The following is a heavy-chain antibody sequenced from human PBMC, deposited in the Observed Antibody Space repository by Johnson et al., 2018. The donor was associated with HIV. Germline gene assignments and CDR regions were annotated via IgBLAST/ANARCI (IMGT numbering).Heavy chain of an antibody. V-gene: IGHV3-7*02. J-gene: IGHJ3*02. D-gene: IGHD4-17*01. CDR3: ARAEWGTTVTGSGAFDI. CDR1: GLTFSTYL. Sequence: VQLVESGGRLVQPGGSLRLSCAASGLTFSTYLMNWVRQAPGKGLEWVAEIKEDGSDKYYVDSVKGRFTISRDNAQNSLYLQMNSLRAEDTAVYYCARAEWGTTVTGSGAFDIWGQGTMVTVSS. CDR2: IKEDGSDK.